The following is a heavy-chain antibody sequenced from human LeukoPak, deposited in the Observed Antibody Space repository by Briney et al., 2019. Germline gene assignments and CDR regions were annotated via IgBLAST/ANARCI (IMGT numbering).Heavy chain of an antibody. D-gene: IGHD1/OR15-1a*01. CDR2: ISSSSSTI. CDR3: ANSLSPEQCYFDY. Sequence: GGSLRLSCAASGFTFSSYSMNWVRQAPGKGLEWVSYISSSSSTIYYADSVKGRFTISRDNAKNSLYLQMNSLRAEDTAVYYCANSLSPEQCYFDYWGQGTLVTVSS. CDR1: GFTFSSYS. J-gene: IGHJ4*02. V-gene: IGHV3-48*01.